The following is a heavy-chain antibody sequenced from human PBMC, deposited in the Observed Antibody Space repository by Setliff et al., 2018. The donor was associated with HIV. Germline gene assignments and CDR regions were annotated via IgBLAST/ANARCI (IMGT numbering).Heavy chain of an antibody. D-gene: IGHD3-10*01. CDR2: INHSGST. CDR3: ARRAGSDYFTRFDY. CDR1: GGSFSGYY. J-gene: IGHJ4*02. V-gene: IGHV4-34*01. Sequence: SETLSLTCAVYGGSFSGYYWSWIRQPPGKGLEWIGEINHSGSTNYNPSLKSRVTILGDTSKNQFSLKLSSVTTADTAVYYCARRAGSDYFTRFDYWGQGTLVTVSS.